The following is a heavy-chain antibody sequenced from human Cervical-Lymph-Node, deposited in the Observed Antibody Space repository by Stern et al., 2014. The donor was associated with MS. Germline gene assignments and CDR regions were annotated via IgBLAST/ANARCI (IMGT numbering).Heavy chain of an antibody. D-gene: IGHD2-2*03. CDR2: ISGYNGNT. CDR3: ARVIRGRWISNPFDY. Sequence: VQLVESGTEVKKPGASVKVSCKASGYTFSSYAITWVRQAPGQGLEWMGWISGYNGNTDYAQKFQGRLTMTTDTSTTPGYMELRSLRSDDTALYYCARVIRGRWISNPFDYWGQGTLVTVSS. V-gene: IGHV1-18*01. CDR1: GYTFSSYA. J-gene: IGHJ4*02.